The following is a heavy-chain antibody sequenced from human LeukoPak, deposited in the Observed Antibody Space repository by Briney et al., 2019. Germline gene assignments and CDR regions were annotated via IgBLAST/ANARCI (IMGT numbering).Heavy chain of an antibody. Sequence: GGSLRLSCAASGFTFSSYGMHWVRQAPGKGLEWVAVIWYDGSNKYYADSVKGRFTISRDNSKNTLYLQMNSLRAEDTAVYYCARANNWGTYYYYGMDVWGQGTTVTVSS. CDR2: IWYDGSNK. J-gene: IGHJ6*02. CDR3: ARANNWGTYYYYGMDV. D-gene: IGHD7-27*01. V-gene: IGHV3-33*01. CDR1: GFTFSSYG.